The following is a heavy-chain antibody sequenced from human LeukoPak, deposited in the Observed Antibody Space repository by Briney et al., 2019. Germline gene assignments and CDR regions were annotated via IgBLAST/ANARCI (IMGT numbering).Heavy chain of an antibody. CDR1: GFTFSSYG. D-gene: IGHD1-1*01. CDR2: ISSSSSYI. V-gene: IGHV3-21*01. Sequence: GGSLRLSCAASGFTFSSYGMHWVRQAPGKGLEWVSSISSSSSYIYYADSVKGRFTISRDNAKNSLYLQMNSLRAEDTAVYYCARFTSDAAFDYWGQGTLVTVSS. CDR3: ARFTSDAAFDY. J-gene: IGHJ4*02.